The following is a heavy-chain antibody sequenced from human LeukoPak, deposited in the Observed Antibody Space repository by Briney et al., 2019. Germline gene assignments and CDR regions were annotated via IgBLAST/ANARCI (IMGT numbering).Heavy chain of an antibody. Sequence: PGGSLRLSCAASGFTFSSYGMHWVRQAPGKGLEWVAVISYDGSNKYYGDSVKGRFTISRDTSKNTVYLQMNSLRAEDTAVYYCAKVGYCTGGSCYSTGLDPWGQGTLVTVS. J-gene: IGHJ5*02. CDR2: ISYDGSNK. CDR3: AKVGYCTGGSCYSTGLDP. CDR1: GFTFSSYG. D-gene: IGHD2-15*01. V-gene: IGHV3-30*18.